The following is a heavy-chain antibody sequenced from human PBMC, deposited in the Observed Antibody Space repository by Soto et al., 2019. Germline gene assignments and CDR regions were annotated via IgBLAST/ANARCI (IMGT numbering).Heavy chain of an antibody. CDR2: INQDGSEQ. CDR3: TQSETGRDSCSGNSYGRDY. J-gene: IGHJ4*02. D-gene: IGHD3-3*01. V-gene: IGHV3-7*01. Sequence: EEHLGESGGGLVQPGGSLRLSCETSGFTFSHCWMSWVRQAPGKGLEWVANINQDGSEQYYVDSVKGRFTISRDNAKKSLYLEMNNPEAAATAMYYCTQSETGRDSCSGNSYGRDYWGEGTLVTVSS. CDR1: GFTFSHCW.